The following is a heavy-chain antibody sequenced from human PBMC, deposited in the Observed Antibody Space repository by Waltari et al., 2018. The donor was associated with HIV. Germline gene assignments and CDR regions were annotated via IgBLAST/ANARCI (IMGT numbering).Heavy chain of an antibody. CDR3: AREGDFWSGRSYYYYGMDV. V-gene: IGHV4-59*01. Sequence: QVQLQESGPALVKPSETLPFTCPVSGGSIRTYYWRWIRQPPGKGLEWIGSIYYSGSTNYNPSLKSRVTISVDTSKNQFSLKLSSVTAADTAVYYCAREGDFWSGRSYYYYGMDVWGQGTTVTVSS. CDR1: GGSIRTYY. D-gene: IGHD3-3*01. J-gene: IGHJ6*02. CDR2: IYYSGST.